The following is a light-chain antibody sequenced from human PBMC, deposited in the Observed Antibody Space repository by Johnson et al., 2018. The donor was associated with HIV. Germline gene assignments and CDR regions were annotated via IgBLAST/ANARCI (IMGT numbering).Light chain of an antibody. CDR3: GTWDSSLSAYV. CDR2: ENN. Sequence: QSVLTQPPSVSAAPGQKVTISCSGSSSDMGNYAVSWYQQLPGTAPKLLIYENNKRPSGIPDRFSGSKSGTSATLGITGLQTGYEADYYCGTWDSSLSAYVFGTGTQVTVL. V-gene: IGLV1-51*02. J-gene: IGLJ1*01. CDR1: SSDMGNYA.